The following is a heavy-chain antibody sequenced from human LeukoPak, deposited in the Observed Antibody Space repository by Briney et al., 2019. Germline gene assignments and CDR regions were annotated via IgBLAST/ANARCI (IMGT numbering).Heavy chain of an antibody. D-gene: IGHD3-3*01. CDR2: ISSSSSYI. V-gene: IGHV3-21*01. CDR1: GFTFSSYS. J-gene: IGHJ4*02. Sequence: GGSLRLSCAASGFTFSSYSMNWVRQAPGKGLEWVSSISSSSSYIYYADSVKGRFTISRDTAKNSLYLQMNSLRAEDTAVYYCARDRDDFWSGYYTSYFDYWGQGTLVTVSS. CDR3: ARDRDDFWSGYYTSYFDY.